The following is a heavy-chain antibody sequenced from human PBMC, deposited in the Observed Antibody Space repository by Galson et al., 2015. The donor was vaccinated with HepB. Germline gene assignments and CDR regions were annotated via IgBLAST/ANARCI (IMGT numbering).Heavy chain of an antibody. CDR2: ISSSSSYI. J-gene: IGHJ6*02. D-gene: IGHD6-13*01. CDR3: AREDAAGYYYYGMDV. V-gene: IGHV3-21*01. CDR1: GFTFSSYS. Sequence: SLRLSCAASGFTFSSYSMNWVRQAPGKGLEWVSSISSSSSYIYYADSVKGRFTISRDNAKNSLYLQMNSLRAEDTAVYYCAREDAAGYYYYGMDVWGQGTTVTVSS.